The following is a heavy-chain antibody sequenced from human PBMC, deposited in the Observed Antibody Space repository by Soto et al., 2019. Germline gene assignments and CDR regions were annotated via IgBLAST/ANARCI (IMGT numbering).Heavy chain of an antibody. CDR1: GFTFSSCA. V-gene: IGHV3-30-3*01. J-gene: IGHJ4*02. Sequence: PGGSLRLSCAASGFTFSSCAMHWVRQAPGKGLEWVAVISYDGSNKYYADSVKGRYTISRDNSKNTLYLQMNSLRAEDTAVYYCARAGEFDYWGQGTLVTGSS. D-gene: IGHD3-10*01. CDR3: ARAGEFDY. CDR2: ISYDGSNK.